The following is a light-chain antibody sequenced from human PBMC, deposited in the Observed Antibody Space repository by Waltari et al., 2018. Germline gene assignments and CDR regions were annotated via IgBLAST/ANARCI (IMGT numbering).Light chain of an antibody. CDR1: QSIDNL. Sequence: DIQMTQSPSTLSASVGDRVTITCRASQSIDNLLTWYQQKPGKAPKVLIYKASGLESGVPSRFSGSGSGIEFTLTISSLQADDFATYYCQQYHYYPVTFGQGTKLEI. CDR2: KAS. J-gene: IGKJ2*01. V-gene: IGKV1-5*03. CDR3: QQYHYYPVT.